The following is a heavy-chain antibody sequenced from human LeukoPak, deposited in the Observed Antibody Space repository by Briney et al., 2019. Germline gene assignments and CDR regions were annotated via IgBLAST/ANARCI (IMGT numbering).Heavy chain of an antibody. V-gene: IGHV3-23*01. Sequence: GGSLRLSCAASGFTFSGYAMSWVRQAPGKGLEWVSAISGSGGSTYYADSVKGRFTISRDNSKNTLYLQMNSLRAEDTAVYYCARDRWAAASFDAFDIWGQGTMVTVSS. CDR3: ARDRWAAASFDAFDI. CDR1: GFTFSGYA. J-gene: IGHJ3*02. CDR2: ISGSGGST. D-gene: IGHD6-13*01.